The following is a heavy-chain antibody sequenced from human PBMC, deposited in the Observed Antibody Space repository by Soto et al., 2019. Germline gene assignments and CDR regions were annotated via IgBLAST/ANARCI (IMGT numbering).Heavy chain of an antibody. Sequence: TSETLSLTCAVYGGSFSGYYWSWIRQPPGKGLVWLGEINHSGSTNYNPSLKRRVTISVDTSKNQFSLKLSSVTAADTAVYYCAREKSRYYYDSSGYYLDYWGQGTLVTVSS. J-gene: IGHJ4*02. D-gene: IGHD3-22*01. CDR2: INHSGST. V-gene: IGHV4-34*01. CDR3: AREKSRYYYDSSGYYLDY. CDR1: GGSFSGYY.